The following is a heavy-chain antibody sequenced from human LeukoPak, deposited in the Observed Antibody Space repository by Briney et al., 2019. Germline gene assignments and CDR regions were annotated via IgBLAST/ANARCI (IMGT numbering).Heavy chain of an antibody. CDR2: INHSGNT. J-gene: IGHJ4*02. CDR1: GGSISSGGYS. V-gene: IGHV4-30-2*01. Sequence: SETLSLTCSVSGGSISSGGYSWSWIRQPPGKGLEWIGYINHSGNTYHNPSLMSRVTISVDRSKNQFSLKVNSVTAADTAVYYCARGAPPQNWGQGTLVTVSS. CDR3: ARGAPPQN.